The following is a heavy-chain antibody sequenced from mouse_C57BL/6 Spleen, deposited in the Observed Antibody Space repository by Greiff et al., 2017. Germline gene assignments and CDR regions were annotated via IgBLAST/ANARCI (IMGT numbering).Heavy chain of an antibody. Sequence: EVQLQQSGPELVKPGASVQISCKASGYTFTDYYMNWVKQSHGKSLEWIGDINPNNGGTSYNQKFKGKDTLTVDKSSSPACLELRRLTSEDSEVYYCARCSTVGSKDWGQGTTLTVSS. V-gene: IGHV1-26*01. CDR2: INPNNGGT. CDR3: ARCSTVGSKD. D-gene: IGHD1-1*01. J-gene: IGHJ2*01. CDR1: GYTFTDYY.